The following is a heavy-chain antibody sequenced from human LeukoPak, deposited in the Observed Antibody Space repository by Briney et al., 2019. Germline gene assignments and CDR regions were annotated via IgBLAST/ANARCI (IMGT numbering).Heavy chain of an antibody. V-gene: IGHV3-43*02. Sequence: GGSLRLSCAASGFTFDDYAMHWVRQAPGKGLEWVSLISGDGGHTYYADSVKGLFTVSRDNSKNSLYLEMNSLKTEDSAFYYCAKDTLYSSSSLDYWGQGTLLTVSS. CDR1: GFTFDDYA. CDR3: AKDTLYSSSSLDY. CDR2: ISGDGGHT. J-gene: IGHJ4*02. D-gene: IGHD6-6*01.